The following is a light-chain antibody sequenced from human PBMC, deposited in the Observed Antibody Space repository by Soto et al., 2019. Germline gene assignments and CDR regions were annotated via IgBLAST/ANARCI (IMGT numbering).Light chain of an antibody. CDR3: HQYGSSPQT. V-gene: IGKV3-20*01. CDR2: GAS. J-gene: IGKJ2*01. CDR1: ESVSSSY. Sequence: EIVLTQSPGTLSLSPGERTTLSCRASESVSSSYLAWYQQKPGQAPRLLIYGASSRATDIPDRFSGSGSGTDFTLTISRLEPEDFAVYYCHQYGSSPQTFGQGTRLDIK.